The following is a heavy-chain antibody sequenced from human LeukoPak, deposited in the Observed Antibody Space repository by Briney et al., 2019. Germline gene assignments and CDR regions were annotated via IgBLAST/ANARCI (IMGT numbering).Heavy chain of an antibody. V-gene: IGHV4-59*08. CDR3: ARPAKSGSHKRSYWYFDL. CDR1: GGSISSYY. J-gene: IGHJ2*01. D-gene: IGHD1-26*01. CDR2: IYYSGST. Sequence: SETLSLTCTVSGGSISSYYWSWIRQPPGKGLGWIGYIYYSGSTNYNPSLKSRVTISVDTSKNQFSLKLSSVTAADTAVYYCARPAKSGSHKRSYWYFDLWGRGTLVTVSS.